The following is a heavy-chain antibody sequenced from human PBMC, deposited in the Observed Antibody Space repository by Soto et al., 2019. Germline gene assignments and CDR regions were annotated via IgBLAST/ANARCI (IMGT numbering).Heavy chain of an antibody. J-gene: IGHJ6*02. V-gene: IGHV3-23*01. CDR3: AKDGGRWPNYYYYGMDV. D-gene: IGHD3-16*01. CDR1: GFTFSSYA. CDR2: ISGSGGST. Sequence: GGSLRLSCAASGFTFSSYAMSWVRQAPGKGLEWVSAISGSGGSTYYADSVKGRFTISRDNSKNTLYLQMNSLRAEDTAVYYCAKDGGRWPNYYYYGMDVWGQGTTVTVSS.